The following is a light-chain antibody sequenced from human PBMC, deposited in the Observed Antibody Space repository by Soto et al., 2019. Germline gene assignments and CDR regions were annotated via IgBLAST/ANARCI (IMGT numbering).Light chain of an antibody. CDR3: QQYYSYSCT. V-gene: IGKV1-5*03. CDR1: QSVSSW. CDR2: QAS. Sequence: EIEMTQSPSTLSLFAGDRATITCRASQSVSSWLAWYQQKPGKAPKRLVYQASTLDSGVPLRFSGSGSGTEFTLTISSLQSDDFATYYCQQYYSYSCTFGQGTKVDIK. J-gene: IGKJ1*01.